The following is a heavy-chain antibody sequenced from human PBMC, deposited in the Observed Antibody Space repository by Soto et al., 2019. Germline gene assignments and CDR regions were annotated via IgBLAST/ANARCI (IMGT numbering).Heavy chain of an antibody. D-gene: IGHD1-1*01. CDR1: GDSVSSDSAT. CDR2: TYNRSNWYY. CDR3: ARVGSGQVRGPGNRDY. V-gene: IGHV6-1*01. Sequence: SQTLSLTCVISGDSVSSDSATWNWNSQTPSRGVGWLGWTYNRSNWYYDYAVSMKGRLTINPDTSKNQFSLQLSAVTPEDSGVYYCARVGSGQVRGPGNRDYWGQGSLVTVSS. J-gene: IGHJ4*01.